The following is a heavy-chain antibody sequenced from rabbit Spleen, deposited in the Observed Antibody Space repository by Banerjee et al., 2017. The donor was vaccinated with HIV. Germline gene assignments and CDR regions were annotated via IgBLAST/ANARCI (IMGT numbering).Heavy chain of an antibody. CDR1: GFDFSSYG. CDR3: TRDSIYGGYAGYGYFYFNL. D-gene: IGHD8-1*01. V-gene: IGHV1S47*01. J-gene: IGHJ4*01. Sequence: QEQLVESGGGLVQPGESLKLSCKASGFDFSSYGVSWVRQGPGKGLEWIGYFDPVFGRTIYTPWVNGRFTISRSTSLNTVTLQVTSLTAADTATYFCTRDSIYGGYAGYGYFYFNLWAKGPSSPS. CDR2: FDPVFGRT.